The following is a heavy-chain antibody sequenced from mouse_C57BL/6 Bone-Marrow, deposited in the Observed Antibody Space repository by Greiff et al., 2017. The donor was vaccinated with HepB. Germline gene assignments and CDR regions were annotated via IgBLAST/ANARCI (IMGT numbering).Heavy chain of an antibody. J-gene: IGHJ4*01. Sequence: VQLQQSGAELARPGASVKLSCKASGYTFTSYGISWVKLRTGQGLEWIGEIYPRSGNTYYNEKFKGKATLTADKSSSTAYMELRSLTSEDSAVYFCARWDYYGSSYYAMDYWGQGTSVTVSS. CDR3: ARWDYYGSSYYAMDY. CDR2: IYPRSGNT. CDR1: GYTFTSYG. V-gene: IGHV1-81*01. D-gene: IGHD1-1*01.